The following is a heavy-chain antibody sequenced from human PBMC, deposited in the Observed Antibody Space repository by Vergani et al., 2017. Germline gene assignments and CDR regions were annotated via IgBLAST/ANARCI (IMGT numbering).Heavy chain of an antibody. J-gene: IGHJ4*02. CDR1: GYSFPSYW. Sequence: EVQLVQSGAEVKKPGESLRISCKGSGYSFPSYWITWVRQMPGKGLEWMGKIDPSDSYTNYSPSFQGHVAISADKSISTAYLPWSSLKASDTAMYYCARGGNPGSGWSIDYGGQGTLVTVSS. D-gene: IGHD6-19*01. V-gene: IGHV5-10-1*03. CDR3: ARGGNPGSGWSIDY. CDR2: IDPSDSYT.